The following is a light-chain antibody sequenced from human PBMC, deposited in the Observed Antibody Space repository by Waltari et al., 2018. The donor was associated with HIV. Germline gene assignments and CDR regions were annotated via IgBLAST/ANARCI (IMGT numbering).Light chain of an antibody. J-gene: IGKJ3*01. CDR2: GAS. V-gene: IGKV3-20*01. CDR1: QSLSSSY. Sequence: EIVLTQSPGTLSLSPGERASLSCRASQSLSSSYLAWFQQKPGQAPRHLIYGASSRATGIPERFSGTGSGTDFTLTVSRLEPEDFAVYCCQQYDSSPFPFGPGTKVDIK. CDR3: QQYDSSPFP.